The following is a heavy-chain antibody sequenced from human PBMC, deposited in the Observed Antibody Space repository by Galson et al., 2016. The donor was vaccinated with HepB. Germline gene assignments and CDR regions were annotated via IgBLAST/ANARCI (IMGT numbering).Heavy chain of an antibody. CDR3: AKETTQYISGWGFDY. D-gene: IGHD6-19*01. Sequence: SLRLSCAASGFTFSSYTMQWVRQAPGKGLQWVAVIAYDGRANYYADSVKGRFTISRDNSKNMMYRQMDSLRTEDTAVYYCAKETTQYISGWGFDYWGQGTLVTVSS. J-gene: IGHJ4*02. CDR1: GFTFSSYT. V-gene: IGHV3-30*18. CDR2: IAYDGRAN.